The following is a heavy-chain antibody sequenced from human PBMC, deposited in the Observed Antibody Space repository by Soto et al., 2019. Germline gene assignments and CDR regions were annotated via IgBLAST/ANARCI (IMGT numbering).Heavy chain of an antibody. D-gene: IGHD3-3*01. CDR1: GFTFSSYS. V-gene: IGHV3-21*01. J-gene: IGHJ4*02. CDR2: ISSSSSYI. CDR3: ASLFWSVYYLPFSG. Sequence: EVQLVESGGGLVKPGGSLRLSCAASGFTFSSYSMNWVRQAPGKGLEWVSSISSSSSYIYYADSVKGRFTISRDNAKNSLYLQMNSLRAEDTAVYYCASLFWSVYYLPFSGWGQGTLVTVSS.